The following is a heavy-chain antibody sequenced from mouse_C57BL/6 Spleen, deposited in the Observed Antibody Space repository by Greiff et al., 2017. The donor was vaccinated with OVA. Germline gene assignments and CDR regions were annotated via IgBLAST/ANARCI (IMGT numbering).Heavy chain of an antibody. CDR2: ISNGGGST. J-gene: IGHJ1*03. V-gene: IGHV5-12*01. Sequence: EVMLVESGGGLVQPGGSLKLSCAASGFTFSDYYMYWVRQTPEKRLEWVAYISNGGGSTYYPDTVKGRFTISRDNAKNTLYLQMSRLKSEDTAMYYCARPPRPRDGSWYFDVWGTGTTVTVSS. CDR3: ARPPRPRDGSWYFDV. CDR1: GFTFSDYY.